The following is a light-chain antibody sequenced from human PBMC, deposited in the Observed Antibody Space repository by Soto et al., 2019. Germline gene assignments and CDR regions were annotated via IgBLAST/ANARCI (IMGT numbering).Light chain of an antibody. V-gene: IGLV4-60*03. Sequence: QPVLTQSSSASASLGSSVKLTCTLSSGHSSYIIAWHQQQPGNAPRYLMKLEGSGSYNKGSGVPDRFSGSSSGADRYLTISNLQSEDEADYYCETWDSRVFGGGTQLTVL. CDR1: SGHSSYI. J-gene: IGLJ3*02. CDR3: ETWDSRV. CDR2: LEGSGSY.